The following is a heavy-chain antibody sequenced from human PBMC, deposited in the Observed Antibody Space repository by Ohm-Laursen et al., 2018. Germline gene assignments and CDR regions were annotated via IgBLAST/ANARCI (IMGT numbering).Heavy chain of an antibody. CDR2: ISWNSGSI. CDR3: ARGKEITIFGVAWFDP. J-gene: IGHJ5*02. Sequence: SLRLSCAASGFTFDDYAMHWVRQAPGKGLEWVSGISWNSGSIGYADSVKGRFTISRDNAKNSLYLQMNSLRAEDTALYYCARGKEITIFGVAWFDPWGQGTLVTVSS. CDR1: GFTFDDYA. D-gene: IGHD3-3*01. V-gene: IGHV3-9*01.